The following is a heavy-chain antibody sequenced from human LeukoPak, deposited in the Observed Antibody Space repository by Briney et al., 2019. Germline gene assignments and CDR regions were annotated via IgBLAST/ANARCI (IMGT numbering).Heavy chain of an antibody. Sequence: PSETLSLTCGVSGGTFSGYYWSWIRQPPGKGLEWIGEIYHCGKTNYNPTLKSRVTISVDASKREFSLRLNSVTAADAAVYYCARGNNFRFDYWGQETLVTVSS. D-gene: IGHD5-24*01. J-gene: IGHJ4*02. V-gene: IGHV4-34*01. CDR1: GGTFSGYY. CDR3: ARGNNFRFDY. CDR2: IYHCGKT.